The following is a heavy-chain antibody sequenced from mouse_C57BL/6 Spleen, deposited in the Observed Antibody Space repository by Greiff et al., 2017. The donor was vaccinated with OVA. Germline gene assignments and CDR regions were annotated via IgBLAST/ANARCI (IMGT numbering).Heavy chain of an antibody. CDR3: ASNWDRGDYFDY. D-gene: IGHD4-1*01. Sequence: VQLQESGPELVKPGASVKISCKASGYAFSSSWMNWVKQRPGKGLEWIGRIYPGDGDTNYNGKFKGKATLTADKSSSTAYMQLSSLTSEDSAVYFCASNWDRGDYFDYWGQGTTLTVSS. CDR1: GYAFSSSW. V-gene: IGHV1-82*01. J-gene: IGHJ2*01. CDR2: IYPGDGDT.